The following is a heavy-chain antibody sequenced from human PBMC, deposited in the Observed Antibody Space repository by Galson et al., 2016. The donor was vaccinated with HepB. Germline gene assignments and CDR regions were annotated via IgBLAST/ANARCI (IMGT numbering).Heavy chain of an antibody. Sequence: SLSLSCAASGFSFSSYAMSWVRQAPGKGLEWVSAISGSDGSTYYADSVKGRFTISRDNSKNTLYLQMNSLRAEDTAVYYCAKGQQLAYFDYWGQGTLVTVSS. CDR1: GFSFSSYA. J-gene: IGHJ4*02. V-gene: IGHV3-23*01. CDR3: AKGQQLAYFDY. D-gene: IGHD6-13*01. CDR2: ISGSDGST.